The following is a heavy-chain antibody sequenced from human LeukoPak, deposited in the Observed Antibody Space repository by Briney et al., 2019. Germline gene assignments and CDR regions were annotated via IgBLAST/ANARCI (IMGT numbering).Heavy chain of an antibody. V-gene: IGHV1-2*04. CDR2: INPFSGGT. J-gene: IGHJ4*02. Sequence: ASLQVSCKASGYSFTDYYIHWGGRAPGQGLGWMGWINPFSGGTKYAQKFQGWVTMTRDTSISTAYMELSRLTSDDTAVYYCARGGYDLDYWGQGTLVTVSS. CDR3: ARGGYDLDY. D-gene: IGHD3-22*01. CDR1: GYSFTDYY.